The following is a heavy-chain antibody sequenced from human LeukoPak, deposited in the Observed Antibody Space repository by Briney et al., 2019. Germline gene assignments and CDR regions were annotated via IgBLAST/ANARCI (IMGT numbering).Heavy chain of an antibody. J-gene: IGHJ4*02. D-gene: IGHD3-10*01. Sequence: SETLSLTCAVYGGSFSGYYWSWIRQPPGKGLEWIGEINHSGSTNYNPSLKSRVTISVDTSKNQFSLKLSSVTAADTAVYYCARLGWFGNYYFDYWGQGTLVTVSS. CDR3: ARLGWFGNYYFDY. V-gene: IGHV4-34*01. CDR1: GGSFSGYY. CDR2: INHSGST.